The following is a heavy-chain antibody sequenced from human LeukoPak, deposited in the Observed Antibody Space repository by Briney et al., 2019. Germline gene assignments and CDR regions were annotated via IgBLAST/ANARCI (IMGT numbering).Heavy chain of an antibody. CDR3: ARSVVVATTRDAFDI. Sequence: KPGGSLRLSCAASGFTFSDYSMNWVRQAPGKGLEWVSSISSSSYIYYADSAKGRFTISRDNAKNSLYLQMNSLRAEDTAVYYCARSVVVATTRDAFDIWGQGTMVTVSS. CDR2: ISSSSYI. J-gene: IGHJ3*02. V-gene: IGHV3-21*01. D-gene: IGHD2-15*01. CDR1: GFTFSDYS.